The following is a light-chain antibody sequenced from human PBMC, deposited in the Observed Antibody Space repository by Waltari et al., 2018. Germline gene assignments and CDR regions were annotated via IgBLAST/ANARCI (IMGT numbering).Light chain of an antibody. CDR3: QKYGTLPAT. V-gene: IGKV3-20*01. CDR2: DAS. J-gene: IGKJ1*01. CDR1: QSVSRT. Sequence: EIVSTQSPGTQSLSPGERAPLSCRASQSVSRTLAWYQQKPGQAPRLLIYDASSRATGIPDRFSGSGSGTDFSLTISRLEPEDFAVYYCQKYGTLPATFGQGTKVEIK.